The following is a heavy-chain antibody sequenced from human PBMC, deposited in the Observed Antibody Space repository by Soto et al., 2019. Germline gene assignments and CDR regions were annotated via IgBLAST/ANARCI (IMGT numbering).Heavy chain of an antibody. CDR2: ISYDGRNK. CDR1: GFTFSRYA. V-gene: IGHV3-30*04. Sequence: GGSLRLPCAASGFTFSRYAMHWVRQAPGKGLEWVAVISYDGRNKFYADSVKGRFTISRDNSKNTRYLQMNSLRTEDTAVYDCVRGDCTGGSCQPYWGQGTLVTVSS. CDR3: VRGDCTGGSCQPY. J-gene: IGHJ4*02. D-gene: IGHD2-15*01.